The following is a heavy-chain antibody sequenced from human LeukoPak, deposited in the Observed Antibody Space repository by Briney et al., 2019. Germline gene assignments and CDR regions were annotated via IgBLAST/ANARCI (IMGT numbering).Heavy chain of an antibody. V-gene: IGHV3-7*01. Sequence: GGSLRLSCAASGFTFNKSWMSWVRQAPGKGPGWVANIKEDGTQKYYVDSVRGRLTISRDNAENSLYLQMNSLRDEDTAVYYCAKTGERDYWGRGTLVTVSS. CDR2: IKEDGTQK. D-gene: IGHD7-27*01. CDR1: GFTFNKSW. J-gene: IGHJ4*02. CDR3: AKTGERDY.